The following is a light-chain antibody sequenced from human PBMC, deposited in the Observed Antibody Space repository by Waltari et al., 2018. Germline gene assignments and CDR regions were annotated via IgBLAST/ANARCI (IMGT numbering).Light chain of an antibody. V-gene: IGLV2-14*01. J-gene: IGLJ2*01. Sequence: QSALTQPASVSGSPGQSITISCTGTSSDVGAYNFVSWYQQHPGKAPKLMIYEVTNRPSWVANRFSGSKAGNTASLTISGLQAEDESDYYCSSCTNSSTSVVFGGGTKLTVL. CDR2: EVT. CDR3: SSCTNSSTSVV. CDR1: SSDVGAYNF.